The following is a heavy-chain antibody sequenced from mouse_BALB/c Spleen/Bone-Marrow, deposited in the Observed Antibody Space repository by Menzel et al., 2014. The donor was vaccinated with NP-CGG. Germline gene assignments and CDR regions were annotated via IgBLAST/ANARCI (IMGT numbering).Heavy chain of an antibody. D-gene: IGHD3-1*01. V-gene: IGHV5-12-2*01. Sequence: EVKLVESGGGLVQPGGSLKLSCAASGFTFSSYTMSWVRQTPEKRLEWVAYISNGGGSTYYPDTIKGRFTISRDNAKNTLYLQMNSLKSEDTAMYYCTRHVGNPYAMDYWGQGTSVTVSS. J-gene: IGHJ4*01. CDR3: TRHVGNPYAMDY. CDR2: ISNGGGST. CDR1: GFTFSSYT.